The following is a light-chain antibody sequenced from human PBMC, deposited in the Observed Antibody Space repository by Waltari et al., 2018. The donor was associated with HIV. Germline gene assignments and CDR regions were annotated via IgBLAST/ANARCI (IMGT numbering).Light chain of an antibody. J-gene: IGKJ2*01. Sequence: DIVMTQSPDSLVVSLGERATINCKSSQRVLYSSNNKNYLAWYQQKPGQPPKLLIYWASTRESVVPDRFSGSGSGTDFTLTISSLQAEDVAVYYCQQYYSTPRTFGQGTKLEIK. V-gene: IGKV4-1*01. CDR1: QRVLYSSNNKNY. CDR3: QQYYSTPRT. CDR2: WAS.